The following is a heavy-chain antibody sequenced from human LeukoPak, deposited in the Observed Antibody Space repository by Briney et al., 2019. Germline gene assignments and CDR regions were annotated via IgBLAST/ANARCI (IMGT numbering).Heavy chain of an antibody. CDR2: IYHSGST. Sequence: SGTLSLTCAVSGGSISSSNWWSWVRQPPGKGLEWIGEIYHSGSTNYNPSLKSRVTISVDTSKNQFSLKLNSVTAADTAVYYCARGVGSGYTDDWGQGTLVTVFS. CDR3: ARGVGSGYTDD. J-gene: IGHJ4*02. CDR1: GGSISSSNW. D-gene: IGHD3-22*01. V-gene: IGHV4-4*02.